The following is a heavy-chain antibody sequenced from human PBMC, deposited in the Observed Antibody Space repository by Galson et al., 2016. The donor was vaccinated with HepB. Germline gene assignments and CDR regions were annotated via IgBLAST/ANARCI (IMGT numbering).Heavy chain of an antibody. Sequence: PALVKPTQTLTLTCTFSGFSFNTTGMCVSWIRQPPGKALEWLGLIDGDDDKFYNSSLKTRLTISKDTSKNQVVLTMTNMDPVDTATYYCALDCRDGYNLGGHWGQGTLVIVSS. V-gene: IGHV2-70*13. D-gene: IGHD5-24*01. CDR1: GFSFNTTGMC. CDR2: IDGDDDK. CDR3: ALDCRDGYNLGGH. J-gene: IGHJ1*01.